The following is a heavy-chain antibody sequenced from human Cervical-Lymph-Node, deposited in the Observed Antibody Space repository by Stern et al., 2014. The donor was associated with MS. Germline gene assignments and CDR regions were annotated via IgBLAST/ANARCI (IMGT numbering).Heavy chain of an antibody. Sequence: VQLVESGAEVKKPGSSVRVSCKASGGNFNIYAFSWVRQAPGQGLGWMGGIIPIVGTANYAQKYQGRVTITADDSLETVYMEVNSLRFEDTAVFYCARDQRHYGSGHFAFDIWGQGTVVTVSS. CDR2: IIPIVGTA. V-gene: IGHV1-69*01. CDR1: GGNFNIYA. D-gene: IGHD3-10*01. J-gene: IGHJ3*02. CDR3: ARDQRHYGSGHFAFDI.